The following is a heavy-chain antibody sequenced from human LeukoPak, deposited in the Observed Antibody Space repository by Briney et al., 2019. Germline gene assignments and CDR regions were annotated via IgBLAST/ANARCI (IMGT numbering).Heavy chain of an antibody. CDR1: GFTFSSYW. CDR2: INSDGRST. D-gene: IGHD3-3*01. Sequence: GGSLRLSCAASGFTFSSYWMHWVRQAPEKGLVWVSRINSDGRSTTYADSVKGRFTISRDNSKNTLYLQMNSLRAEDTAVYYCARDRSGYFQNWGQGTLVTVSS. CDR3: ARDRSGYFQN. J-gene: IGHJ1*01. V-gene: IGHV3-74*01.